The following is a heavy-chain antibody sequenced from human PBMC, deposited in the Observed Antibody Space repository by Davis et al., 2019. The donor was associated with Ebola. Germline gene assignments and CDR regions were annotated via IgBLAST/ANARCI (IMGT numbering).Heavy chain of an antibody. Sequence: MPSETLSLTCAVYGGSFSGYYWSWIRQPPGKGLEWIGEINHSGSTNYNPSLKSRVTISVDTSKNQFSLKLSSVTAADTAVYYCARVGYCISTSCYARVGWFDPWGQGTLVTVSS. CDR1: GGSFSGYY. J-gene: IGHJ5*02. D-gene: IGHD2-2*01. CDR3: ARVGYCISTSCYARVGWFDP. CDR2: INHSGST. V-gene: IGHV4-34*01.